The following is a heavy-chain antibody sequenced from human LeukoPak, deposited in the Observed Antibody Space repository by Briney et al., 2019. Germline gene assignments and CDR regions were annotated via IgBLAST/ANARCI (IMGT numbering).Heavy chain of an antibody. CDR2: IYTSGST. Sequence: SETLSLTCTVSGCSIGSYYWSWIRRPAGKGLEWIGHIYTSGSTNYNPSLKSRVTMSVDTSKNQFSLKLSSVTAADTAVYYCARRPSYSSSSGGGFDYWGQGTLVTVSS. J-gene: IGHJ4*02. CDR1: GCSIGSYY. V-gene: IGHV4-4*07. CDR3: ARRPSYSSSSGGGFDY. D-gene: IGHD6-6*01.